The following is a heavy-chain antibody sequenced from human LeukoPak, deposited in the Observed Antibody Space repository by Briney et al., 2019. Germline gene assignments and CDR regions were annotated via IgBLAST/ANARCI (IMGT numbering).Heavy chain of an antibody. CDR3: ARVSQTTVTTFFFDY. J-gene: IGHJ4*02. V-gene: IGHV3-64*01. Sequence: GGSLRLSCAASGFTFSSYAMHWVRQAPGKGLEYASAISSNGGSTYYANSVKGRFTISRDNSKNTLYLQMGSLRAEDMAVYYCARVSQTTVTTFFFDYWGQGTLVTVSS. D-gene: IGHD4-17*01. CDR1: GFTFSSYA. CDR2: ISSNGGST.